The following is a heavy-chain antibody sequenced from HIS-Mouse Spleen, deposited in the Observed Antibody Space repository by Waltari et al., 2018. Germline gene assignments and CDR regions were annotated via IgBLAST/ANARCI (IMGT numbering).Heavy chain of an antibody. V-gene: IGHV4-39*07. CDR3: AREIPYSSSWYDWYFDL. CDR1: AGSISSRSSH. D-gene: IGHD6-13*01. Sequence: QLQLQESGPGLVKPSEPLSLPCTVSAGSISSRSSHWRWIRQPPGKGLEWIGSIYYSGSTYYNPSLKSRVTISVDTSKNQFSLKLSSVTAADTAVYYCAREIPYSSSWYDWYFDLWGRGTLVTVSS. J-gene: IGHJ2*01. CDR2: IYYSGST.